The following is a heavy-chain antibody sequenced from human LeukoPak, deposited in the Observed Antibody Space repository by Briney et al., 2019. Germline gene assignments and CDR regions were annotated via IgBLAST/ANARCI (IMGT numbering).Heavy chain of an antibody. Sequence: PGESLRLSPAASGFSLTVITIRAGCQAPGKGLEWVSAVSGRGDTAYYADSVKGRSTISKDNSKSTLSLQMDSLRAEDTAVYYCAKCNGGDCFKDVLVIWGQGTMVTVSS. V-gene: IGHV3-23*01. CDR2: VSGRGDTA. D-gene: IGHD2-21*02. CDR3: AKCNGGDCFKDVLVI. J-gene: IGHJ3*02. CDR1: GFSLTVIT.